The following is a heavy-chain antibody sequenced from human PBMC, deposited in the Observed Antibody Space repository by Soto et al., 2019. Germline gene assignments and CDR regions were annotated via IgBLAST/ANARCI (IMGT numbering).Heavy chain of an antibody. CDR3: ARERHYYYSSGYYSLPHFDY. V-gene: IGHV4-59*01. Sequence: SETLSLTCTVSGGSISSYYWSWIRQPPGKGLEWIGYIYYSGSTNYNPSLKSRVTIPVDTSKNQFSLKLSSVTAADTAVYYCARERHYYYSSGYYSLPHFDYWGQGTLVTVSS. CDR1: GGSISSYY. J-gene: IGHJ4*02. CDR2: IYYSGST. D-gene: IGHD3-22*01.